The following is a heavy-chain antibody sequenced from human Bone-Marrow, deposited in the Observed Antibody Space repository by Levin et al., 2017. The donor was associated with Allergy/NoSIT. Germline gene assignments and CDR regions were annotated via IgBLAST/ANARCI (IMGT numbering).Heavy chain of an antibody. V-gene: IGHV4-59*01. CDR3: ARDGDYGAYSYWYFDL. Sequence: PSETLSLTCTVSGGSISSYYWSWIRQPPGKGLEWIGYIYYSGSTNYNPSLKSRVTISVDTSKNQFSLKLSSVTAADTAVYYCARDGDYGAYSYWYFDLWGRGTLVTVSS. CDR1: GGSISSYY. CDR2: IYYSGST. D-gene: IGHD4-17*01. J-gene: IGHJ2*01.